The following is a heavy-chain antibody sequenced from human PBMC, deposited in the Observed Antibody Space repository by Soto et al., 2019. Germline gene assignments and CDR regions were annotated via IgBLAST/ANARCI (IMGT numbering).Heavy chain of an antibody. CDR2: IYHGGSA. CDR3: ARDKITGLFDY. J-gene: IGHJ4*02. V-gene: IGHV4-59*12. CDR1: GGSISTDY. Sequence: SETLSLTCTVSGGSISTDYWSWIRQPPGKRLEYIGFIYHGGSANYNPSLESRVTISVDTSKNQFSLKLTSVTAADTAVYYCARDKITGLFDYWGQGTLVTVS. D-gene: IGHD2-8*02.